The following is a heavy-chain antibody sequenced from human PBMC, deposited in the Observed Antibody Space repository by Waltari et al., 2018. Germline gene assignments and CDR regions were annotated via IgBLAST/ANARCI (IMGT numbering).Heavy chain of an antibody. CDR1: GFTFRMYS. CDR2: IDSTGGST. D-gene: IGHD6-19*01. J-gene: IGHJ4*02. CDR3: VKGRSSSGRFDY. Sequence: EVQLVESGGGLVQPGGSLRLSCSASGFTFRMYSMHWVRQAPGKGLDYVSAIDSTGGSTSYADSVKGRFTISRDNSKNTVYLQMSSLRAEDTAVYFCVKGRSSSGRFDYWGQGILVTVSS. V-gene: IGHV3-64D*06.